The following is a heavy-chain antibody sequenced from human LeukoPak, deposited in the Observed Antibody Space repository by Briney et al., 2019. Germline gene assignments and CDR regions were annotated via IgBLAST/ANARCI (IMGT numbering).Heavy chain of an antibody. CDR3: ARVSSDY. V-gene: IGHV3-30-3*01. CDR2: ISYDGSKK. CDR1: GFTFSRYA. Sequence: GTSLRLSCAVSGFTFSRYAMHWVRQAPGKGLEWVAVISYDGSKKADSVKGRFTISRDNSKNTLYLQMTSLRAEDTAVYYCARVSSDYWGLGTLVTVSS. J-gene: IGHJ4*02.